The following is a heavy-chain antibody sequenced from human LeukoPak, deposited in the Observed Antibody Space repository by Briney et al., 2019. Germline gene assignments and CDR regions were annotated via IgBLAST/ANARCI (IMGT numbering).Heavy chain of an antibody. CDR1: GFTVSSNY. V-gene: IGHV3-53*01. J-gene: IGHJ4*02. D-gene: IGHD3-3*01. Sequence: GGSLRLSCAASGFTVSSNYMSWVSQAPGKGLEWVSVIYSGGSTYYADSGKGRFTISRDNSKNTLYLQMNSLRAEDTAVYYCARGDSNYDFWSGLDYWGQGTLVTVSS. CDR2: IYSGGST. CDR3: ARGDSNYDFWSGLDY.